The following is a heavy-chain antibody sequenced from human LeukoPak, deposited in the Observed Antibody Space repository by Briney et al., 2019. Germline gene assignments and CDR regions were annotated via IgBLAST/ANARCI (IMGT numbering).Heavy chain of an antibody. Sequence: PGGSLRLSCAASGFTSSSYAMGWVRQPPGKGLEWLGEINHSGSTNYNPSLKSRVTIAVDTSKNQFSLKLSSVTAADTAVYYCAGLSSGATTPDNWFDPWGQGTLVTVSS. CDR3: AGLSSGATTPDNWFDP. CDR1: GFTSSSYA. D-gene: IGHD6-25*01. V-gene: IGHV4-34*08. CDR2: INHSGST. J-gene: IGHJ5*02.